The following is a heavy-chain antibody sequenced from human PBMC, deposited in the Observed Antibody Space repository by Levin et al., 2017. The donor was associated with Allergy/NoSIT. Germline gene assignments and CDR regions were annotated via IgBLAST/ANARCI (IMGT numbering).Heavy chain of an antibody. J-gene: IGHJ6*02. V-gene: IGHV5-51*01. CDR1: GFIFNNFW. Sequence: GGSLRLSCKGSGFIFNNFWIGWVRQMPGKGLEWMGIIYAGNSDTRYSPSFQGQVTFSVDQSNNTAYLQWTSLKASDTAMYYFATHRGASGLLKYYGMDVWGQGTAVTVSS. D-gene: IGHD3-10*01. CDR3: ATHRGASGLLKYYGMDV. CDR2: IYAGNSDT.